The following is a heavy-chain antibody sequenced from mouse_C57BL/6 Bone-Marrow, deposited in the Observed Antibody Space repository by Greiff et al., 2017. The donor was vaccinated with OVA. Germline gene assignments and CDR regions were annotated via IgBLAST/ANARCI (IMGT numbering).Heavy chain of an antibody. CDR1: GFSLTSYG. CDR2: IWSGGST. CDR3: AGGDDYGYAMDY. Sequence: QVHVKQSGPGLVQPSQSLSITCTVSGFSLTSYGVHWVRQSPGKGLEWLGVIWSGGSTDYNAAFISRLSISKDNSKSQVFFKMNSLQADDTAIYYCAGGDDYGYAMDYWGQGTSVTVSS. J-gene: IGHJ4*01. D-gene: IGHD2-4*01. V-gene: IGHV2-2*01.